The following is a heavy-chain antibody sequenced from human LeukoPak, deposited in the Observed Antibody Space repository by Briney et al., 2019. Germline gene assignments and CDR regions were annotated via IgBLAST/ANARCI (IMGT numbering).Heavy chain of an antibody. CDR1: GYTFTSYG. V-gene: IGHV1-18*01. Sequence: ASVKVSCKASGYTFTSYGISWVRQAPGQGLEWMGWISAYNGNTNYAQKLQGRVTMTTDTSTSTAYMELRSLRSDDTAVYYCAXVGAPFVGCSSTSCYYYYYYMDVWGKGTTVTVSS. J-gene: IGHJ6*03. CDR2: ISAYNGNT. CDR3: AXVGAPFVGCSSTSCYYYYYYMDV. D-gene: IGHD2-2*01.